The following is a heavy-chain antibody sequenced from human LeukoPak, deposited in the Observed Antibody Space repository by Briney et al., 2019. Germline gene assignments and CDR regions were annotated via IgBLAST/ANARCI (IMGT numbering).Heavy chain of an antibody. CDR3: ARGAMTTVTYYFDY. Sequence: SETLSLTCAVYGGSFSGYYWSWIRQPPGKGLEWIGEINHSGSTNYNPSLKSRVTISVDTSKNQFSLKLSSVTAADTAVYYCARGAMTTVTYYFDYWGQGTLVTVSS. J-gene: IGHJ4*02. D-gene: IGHD4-17*01. CDR1: GGSFSGYY. V-gene: IGHV4-34*01. CDR2: INHSGST.